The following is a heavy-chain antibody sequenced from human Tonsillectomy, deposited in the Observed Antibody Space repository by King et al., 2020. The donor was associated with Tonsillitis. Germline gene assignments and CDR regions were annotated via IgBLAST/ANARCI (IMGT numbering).Heavy chain of an antibody. CDR2: IYYSGST. CDR3: ARGHISGWYRDAFGI. J-gene: IGHJ3*02. V-gene: IGHV4-59*01. CDR1: GGSISNYY. Sequence: QLQESGPGLVKPSETLSLTCTVSGGSISNYYWSWIRQPPGKGLEWIGYIYYSGSTNYNPSLKSRVTISVDTSKNQFSLKLSSVTAADTAVYYCARGHISGWYRDAFGIWGQGTMVTVSS. D-gene: IGHD6-19*01.